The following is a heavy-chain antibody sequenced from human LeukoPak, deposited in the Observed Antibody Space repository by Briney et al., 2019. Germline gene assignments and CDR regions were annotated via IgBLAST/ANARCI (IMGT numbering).Heavy chain of an antibody. D-gene: IGHD3-9*01. V-gene: IGHV1-2*04. CDR2: INPNSGGT. CDR3: ARVLRYFDWPDY. Sequence: GASVTVSFKASGYTFTAYYMHWVRQAPGQGLEWMGWINPNSGGTNYAQKFQGWVTMTGDTSISTAYMELSRLRSDDTAVYYCARVLRYFDWPDYWGQGTLVTVSS. CDR1: GYTFTAYY. J-gene: IGHJ4*02.